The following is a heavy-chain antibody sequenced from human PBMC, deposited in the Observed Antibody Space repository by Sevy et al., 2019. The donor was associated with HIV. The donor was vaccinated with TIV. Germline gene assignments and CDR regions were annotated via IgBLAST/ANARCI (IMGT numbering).Heavy chain of an antibody. V-gene: IGHV3-64D*09. J-gene: IGHJ6*02. CDR3: VKDSIFYDSSSGYRPFYYYGMDV. CDR2: ISSSGSGT. D-gene: IGHD3-3*01. Sequence: GGSLRLSCSASGFTFSGSALHWVRQAPGKVLEYVSVISSSGSGTYYAESVKGRFTISRDNSKNTLYLQMRSLRTEDTAVYYCVKDSIFYDSSSGYRPFYYYGMDVWGQGTSVTVSS. CDR1: GFTFSGSA.